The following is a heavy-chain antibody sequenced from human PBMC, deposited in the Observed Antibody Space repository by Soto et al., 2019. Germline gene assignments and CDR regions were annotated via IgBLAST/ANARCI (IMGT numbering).Heavy chain of an antibody. J-gene: IGHJ6*02. V-gene: IGHV4-59*01. Sequence: SETLSLTCNVSGGSISDFYWSWIRQSPGKRLEWIGYLYYTGSTNYNPALKSRVTISLDTSKNQFSLQVRSATAADTAVYYCARGGGYDFRSSQAPPIDVWGQGTTVTVSS. D-gene: IGHD3-3*01. CDR2: LYYTGST. CDR3: ARGGGYDFRSSQAPPIDV. CDR1: GGSISDFY.